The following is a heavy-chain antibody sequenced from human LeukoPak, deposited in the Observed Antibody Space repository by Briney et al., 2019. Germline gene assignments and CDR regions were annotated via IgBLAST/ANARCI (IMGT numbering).Heavy chain of an antibody. D-gene: IGHD1-1*01. CDR1: GLTLSSYS. CDR2: ISSSSRYI. Sequence: GGSLSLSCALSGLTLSSYSMNWVRQALGQVVAWVSSISSSSRYIYYADSVQGRFTISRDNAKNSLYLQMNSRRAEDTAVYYCASHLGKTGTTLYYYYGMDVWGKGTTVTVSS. J-gene: IGHJ6*04. V-gene: IGHV3-21*01. CDR3: ASHLGKTGTTLYYYYGMDV.